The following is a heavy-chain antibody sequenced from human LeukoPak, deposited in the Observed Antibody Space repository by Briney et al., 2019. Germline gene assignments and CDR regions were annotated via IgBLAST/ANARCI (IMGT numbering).Heavy chain of an antibody. V-gene: IGHV4-30-4*01. Sequence: PSETLSLTCTVSGGSISSGDYYWSWIRQPPGKGLEWIGCIYYSGSTYYNPSLKSRVTISVDTSKNQFSLKLSSVTAADTAVYYGARDEVTMVRGEKYNRFDPWGQGTLVTVSS. CDR1: GGSISSGDYY. CDR2: IYYSGST. J-gene: IGHJ5*02. D-gene: IGHD3-10*01. CDR3: ARDEVTMVRGEKYNRFDP.